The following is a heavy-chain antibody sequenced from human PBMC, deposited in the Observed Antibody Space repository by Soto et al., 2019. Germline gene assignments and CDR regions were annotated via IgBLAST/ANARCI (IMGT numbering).Heavy chain of an antibody. D-gene: IGHD2-15*01. J-gene: IGHJ1*01. CDR1: GFTFSSYA. Sequence: GGSLRLSCSASGFTFSSYAMHWVRQAPGKGLEYVSAISRYGGSTYYADSVQGRFTISRDNSKNTLYPQMRSLRAEDTAVYYCVNLCLVVAATKYFQLRGQGTLVTGSS. V-gene: IGHV3-64D*08. CDR2: ISRYGGST. CDR3: VNLCLVVAATKYFQL.